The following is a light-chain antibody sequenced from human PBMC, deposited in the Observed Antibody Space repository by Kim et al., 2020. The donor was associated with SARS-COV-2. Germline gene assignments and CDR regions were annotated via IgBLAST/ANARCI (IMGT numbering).Light chain of an antibody. CDR2: VGTGGIVG. CDR1: SGYSNYK. J-gene: IGLJ3*02. V-gene: IGLV9-49*01. Sequence: QLVLTQPPSASASLGASVTLTCTLSSGYSNYKVDWYQQRPGKGPRFVMRVGTGGIVGSKGDGIPDRFSVLGSGLNRSLTIKNIQEEDESDYHCGADHASGSNFALVFGGGTQLTVL. CDR3: GADHASGSNFALV.